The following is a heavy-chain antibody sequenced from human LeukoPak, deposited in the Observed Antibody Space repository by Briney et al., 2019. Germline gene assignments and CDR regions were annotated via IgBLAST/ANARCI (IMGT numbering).Heavy chain of an antibody. CDR2: SSSSSYI. J-gene: IGHJ4*02. Sequence: GGSLRLSCAASGFTFTDYNMNWVRQAPGKGLEWVSSSSSSSYIYYADSLKGRFTISRDNAKNSLYLQMNSLRAEDTAVYYCARVGSYFDYWGQGTLVTVSS. D-gene: IGHD3-10*01. CDR3: ARVGSYFDY. CDR1: GFTFTDYN. V-gene: IGHV3-69-1*01.